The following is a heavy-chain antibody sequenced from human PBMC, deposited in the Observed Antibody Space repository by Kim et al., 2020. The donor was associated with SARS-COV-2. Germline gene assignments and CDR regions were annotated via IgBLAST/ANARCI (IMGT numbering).Heavy chain of an antibody. D-gene: IGHD4-17*01. CDR3: ARESDYGDQTPFDY. Sequence: SETLSLTCTVSGYSISSGYYWGWIRQPPGKGLEWIGSIYHSGSTYYNPSLKSRVTISVDTSKNQFSLKLSSVTAADTAVYYCARESDYGDQTPFDYWGQG. CDR1: GYSISSGYY. J-gene: IGHJ4*02. CDR2: IYHSGST. V-gene: IGHV4-38-2*02.